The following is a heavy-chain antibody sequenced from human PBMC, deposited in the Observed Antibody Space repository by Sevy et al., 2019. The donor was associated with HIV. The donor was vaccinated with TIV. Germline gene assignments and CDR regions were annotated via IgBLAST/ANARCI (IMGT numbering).Heavy chain of an antibody. V-gene: IGHV4-59*01. CDR1: GGSISSYY. CDR2: IYYSGST. D-gene: IGHD4-4*01. CDR3: ARATVGDYYMDV. Sequence: SETLSLTCTVSGGSISSYYWSWIRQPPGKGLEWIGYIYYSGSTNYNPSLKSRVTISVDTSKNQFSLKLSSVTAADTAVYYCARATVGDYYMDVWGKWTTVTVSS. J-gene: IGHJ6*03.